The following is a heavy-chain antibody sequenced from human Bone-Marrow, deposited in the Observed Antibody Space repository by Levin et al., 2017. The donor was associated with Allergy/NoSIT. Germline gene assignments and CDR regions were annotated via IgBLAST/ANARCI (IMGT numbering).Heavy chain of an antibody. V-gene: IGHV4-34*01. CDR3: ARGHFGTLGYCSSTSCYSRTGTTSDWFDP. D-gene: IGHD2-2*01. Sequence: SETLSLTCAVYGGSFSGYYWSWIRQPPGKGLEWIGEINHSGSTNYNPSLKSRVTISVDTSKNQFSLKLSSVTAADTAVYYCARGHFGTLGYCSSTSCYSRTGTTSDWFDPWGQGTLVTVSS. J-gene: IGHJ5*02. CDR1: GGSFSGYY. CDR2: INHSGST.